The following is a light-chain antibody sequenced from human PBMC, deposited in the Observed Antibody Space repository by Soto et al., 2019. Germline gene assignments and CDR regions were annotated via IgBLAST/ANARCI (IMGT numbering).Light chain of an antibody. Sequence: QSVLTQPASVSGSPGQSITISCTGTSSDVGTYNYVSWYQQHPGKAPKVMIYEVSNRPSGVSNRFSGSKSGNTASLTISGLQAEDEADYYCSSYTVTSVTLYVFGTGTNVTV. V-gene: IGLV2-14*01. CDR3: SSYTVTSVTLYV. CDR2: EVS. J-gene: IGLJ1*01. CDR1: SSDVGTYNY.